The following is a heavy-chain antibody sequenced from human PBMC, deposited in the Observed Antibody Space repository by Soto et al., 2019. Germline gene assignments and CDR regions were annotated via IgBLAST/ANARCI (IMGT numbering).Heavy chain of an antibody. J-gene: IGHJ5*02. Sequence: TSVKVSCKASGYTLTSYYMHWVRQAPGQGLEWMGIINPSGGSTSYAQKFQGRVTMTRDTSTSTVYMELSSLRSEDTAVYYCARDTYSSSWFLPYNCFDPWGQGTLVTVSS. D-gene: IGHD6-13*01. CDR1: GYTLTSYY. CDR2: INPSGGST. V-gene: IGHV1-46*03. CDR3: ARDTYSSSWFLPYNCFDP.